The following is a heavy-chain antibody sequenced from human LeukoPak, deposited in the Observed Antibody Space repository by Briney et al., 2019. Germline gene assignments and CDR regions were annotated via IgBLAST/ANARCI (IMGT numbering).Heavy chain of an antibody. CDR1: GFTFDDYA. CDR3: AKDLRVVIIWEFDY. V-gene: IGHV3-9*01. D-gene: IGHD3-3*01. CDR2: ISWNSGNI. Sequence: GGSLRLSCAASGFTFDDYAMHWVRHAPGKGLEWGSGISWNSGNIGYADSVKGRFTISRDNAKNSLYLQMNSLRAEDTALYYCAKDLRVVIIWEFDYWGQGTLVTVSS. J-gene: IGHJ4*02.